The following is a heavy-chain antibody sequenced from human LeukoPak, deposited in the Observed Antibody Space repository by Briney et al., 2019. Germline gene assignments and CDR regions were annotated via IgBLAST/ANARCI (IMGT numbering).Heavy chain of an antibody. Sequence: QTGGSLRLSCAASGFTFSSYEMTWVRQAPGKGLEWVSYISSSGSTIYYADSVKGRFTISRDNAKNSLYLQMNSLRAEDTAVYYCASGYCSGGSCYRRDYWGQGTLATVSS. D-gene: IGHD2-15*01. CDR3: ASGYCSGGSCYRRDY. CDR2: ISSSGSTI. J-gene: IGHJ4*02. CDR1: GFTFSSYE. V-gene: IGHV3-48*03.